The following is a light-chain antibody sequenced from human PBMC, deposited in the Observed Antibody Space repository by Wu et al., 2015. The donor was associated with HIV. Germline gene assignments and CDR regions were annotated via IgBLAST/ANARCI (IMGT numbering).Light chain of an antibody. V-gene: IGKV3D-15*01. Sequence: ETVMTQSPGTLSVFPGERATLSCRASQFVGRNLAWYQQKPGQAPRLLIYGASARATGIPARFSGSGSGTEFTLTISSLQSEDFAVYHCQQYNDWPRTFGQGTKVEIK. CDR2: GAS. CDR3: QQYNDWPRT. CDR1: QFVGRN. J-gene: IGKJ1*01.